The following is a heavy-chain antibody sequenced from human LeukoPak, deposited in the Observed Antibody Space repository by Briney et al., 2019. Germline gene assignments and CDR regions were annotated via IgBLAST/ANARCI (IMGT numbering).Heavy chain of an antibody. CDR2: ISSNGGST. CDR1: GFTFSSYA. V-gene: IGHV3-64*01. Sequence: GGSLRLSCAASGFTFSSYAMHWVHQAPGKGLEYVSAISSNGGSTYYANSVKGRFTISRDNSKNTLYLQMGSLRAEDMAVYYCARGVNYYDSSGYYLNWFDPWGQGTLVTVSS. D-gene: IGHD3-22*01. CDR3: ARGVNYYDSSGYYLNWFDP. J-gene: IGHJ5*02.